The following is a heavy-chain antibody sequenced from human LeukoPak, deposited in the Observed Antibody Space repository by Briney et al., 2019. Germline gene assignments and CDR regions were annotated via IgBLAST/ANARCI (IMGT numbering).Heavy chain of an antibody. J-gene: IGHJ4*02. CDR2: IYTSGTT. V-gene: IGHV4-4*07. CDR3: AKVDGDY. CDR1: GVSISSYY. D-gene: IGHD5-24*01. Sequence: PSETLSLTCTVSGVSISSYYWSWIRQPAGKELEWIGRIYTSGTTNYNPSLKSRVTMSIDTSKNQLSLRLTSVTAADTAVHYCAKVDGDYWGQGTLVTVSS.